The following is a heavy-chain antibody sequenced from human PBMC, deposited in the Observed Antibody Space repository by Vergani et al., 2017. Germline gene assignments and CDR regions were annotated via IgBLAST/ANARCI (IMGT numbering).Heavy chain of an antibody. CDR1: GGSISSYY. CDR3: AREKPDCGSSSCYGIFDS. Sequence: QVQLQESGPGLVKPSETLSLTCTVSGGSISSYYWSWIRQPPGKGLEWIGYIYYSGSTNYNPSLKSRVTILLDRSKNQFSLNLKSVTAADSAVYYCAREKPDCGSSSCYGIFDSWGQGTLVTVSS. V-gene: IGHV4-59*12. J-gene: IGHJ4*02. D-gene: IGHD2-2*01. CDR2: IYYSGST.